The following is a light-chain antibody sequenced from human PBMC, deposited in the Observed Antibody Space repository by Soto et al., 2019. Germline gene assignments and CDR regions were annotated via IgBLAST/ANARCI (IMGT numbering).Light chain of an antibody. CDR3: QQYGSSPWT. V-gene: IGKV3-20*01. J-gene: IGKJ1*01. CDR1: QSVSSPY. Sequence: EIVLTQSPDTLSLSPGERATLSCRASQSVSSPYLAWYQQEPGQAPRLVIYGASSRATGIPDRFSGSGSGTDFTLTISRLEPGDFAVYYCQQYGSSPWTFGQGTKVVIK. CDR2: GAS.